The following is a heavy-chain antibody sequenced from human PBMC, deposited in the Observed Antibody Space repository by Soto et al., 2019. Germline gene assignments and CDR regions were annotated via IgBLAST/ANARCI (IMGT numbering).Heavy chain of an antibody. J-gene: IGHJ3*02. CDR2: IYPGDSHT. D-gene: IGHD3-22*01. CDR3: ASPDSSGYSTGGDGFHI. V-gene: IGHV5-10-1*01. Sequence: PVESLKVSSKGAGYGLTTDWINCVLQMPGKGLEWMGKIYPGDSHTINSPSFQGRVTMSADKSINTAYLQWRSLKASDTGMYYCASPDSSGYSTGGDGFHIWGQRPMV. CDR1: GYGLTTDW.